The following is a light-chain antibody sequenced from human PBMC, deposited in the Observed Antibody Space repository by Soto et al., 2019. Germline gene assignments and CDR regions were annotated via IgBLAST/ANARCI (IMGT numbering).Light chain of an antibody. V-gene: IGLV2-14*01. CDR1: SSDVGGHNY. Sequence: QSALTQPASVSGSPGQSITISCTGTSSDVGGHNYVSWYQQHPGKAPKHMIYEVNNRPSGVSNRFSGSKSGNTASLPTSGLQDEDEADYYCSSYTSSTSLGVFGTGTKLTVL. CDR2: EVN. CDR3: SSYTSSTSLGV. J-gene: IGLJ1*01.